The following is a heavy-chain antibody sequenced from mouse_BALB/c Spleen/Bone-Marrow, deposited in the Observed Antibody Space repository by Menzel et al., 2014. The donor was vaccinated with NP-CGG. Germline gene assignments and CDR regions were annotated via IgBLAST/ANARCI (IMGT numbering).Heavy chain of an antibody. D-gene: IGHD2-4*01. V-gene: IGHV1-5*01. J-gene: IGHJ3*01. CDR1: GYSFTRYW. CDR3: TRSYYDYGGLPY. CDR2: IYPGNSDT. Sequence: VQLQQSGTVLARPGASVKMSCKASGYSFTRYWMHWVKQRPGQGLEWIGVIYPGNSDTIYNKKFKGKAKLTAVTSASTAYMELSSLTNEDSAVYYCTRSYYDYGGLPYWGQGTLVTVSA.